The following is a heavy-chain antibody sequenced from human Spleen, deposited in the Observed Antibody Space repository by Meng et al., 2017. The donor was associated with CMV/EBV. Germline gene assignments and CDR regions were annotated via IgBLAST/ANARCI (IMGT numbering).Heavy chain of an antibody. CDR3: VRGGKYCSTVNCPRWFDS. Sequence: FRSYAMRWVRQAAGKWLEWVAVVSYGCSETHYKDSVKGRVTISRDNSKSTLYLQMDSLTVDDTAMYYCVRGGKYCSTVNCPRWFDSWGQGTLVTVSS. V-gene: IGHV3-30*04. J-gene: IGHJ5*01. CDR1: FRSYA. CDR2: VSYGCSET. D-gene: IGHD2-8*01.